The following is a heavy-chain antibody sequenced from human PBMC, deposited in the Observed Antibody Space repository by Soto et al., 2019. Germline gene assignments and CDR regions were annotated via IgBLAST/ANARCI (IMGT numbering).Heavy chain of an antibody. CDR1: GFTVTYAW. CDR2: IKSKTDGGTT. Sequence: SLRLSCAASGFTVTYAWMSWVRQAPGKGPEWVGRIKSKTDGGTTDYAAPVKGRFTISRDDSKDTLYLQMNSLKIEDTAVYYCTHDYGDYRYYFDYWGPGTLVTVSS. CDR3: THDYGDYRYYFDY. V-gene: IGHV3-15*01. D-gene: IGHD4-17*01. J-gene: IGHJ4*02.